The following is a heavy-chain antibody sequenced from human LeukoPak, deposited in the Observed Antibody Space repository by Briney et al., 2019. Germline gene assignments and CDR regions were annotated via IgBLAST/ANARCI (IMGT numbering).Heavy chain of an antibody. D-gene: IGHD3-22*01. V-gene: IGHV4-30-4*01. J-gene: IGHJ5*02. CDR2: IYYSGST. Sequence: SETLSLTCIVSGGSISSGDYYWSWIRQPPGKGLEWIGYIYYSGSTYYNPSLKSRVTISVDASKNQFSLKLSSVTAADTAVYYCAREYSFTQDTMIVVPRHWFDPWGQGTLVTVSS. CDR3: AREYSFTQDTMIVVPRHWFDP. CDR1: GGSISSGDYY.